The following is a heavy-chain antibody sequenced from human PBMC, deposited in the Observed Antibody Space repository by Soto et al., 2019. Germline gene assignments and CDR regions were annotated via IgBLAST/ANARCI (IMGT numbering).Heavy chain of an antibody. D-gene: IGHD3-10*01. V-gene: IGHV3-11*01. J-gene: IGHJ6*02. Sequence: QVQLVASGGGLVKPGGSLRLSCAASGLTFSDCYMNWIRQAPGKGLEWVSYISSSGSSINYAGSVKGRFTISRDNAKNSLYLQMNSLRAEDTAMYYCARVRFGEWGYAMDVWGQGTTVTVSS. CDR2: ISSSGSSI. CDR1: GLTFSDCY. CDR3: ARVRFGEWGYAMDV.